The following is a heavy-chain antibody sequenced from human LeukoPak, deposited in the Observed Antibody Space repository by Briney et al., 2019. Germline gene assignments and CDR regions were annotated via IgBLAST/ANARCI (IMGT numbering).Heavy chain of an antibody. CDR2: INPNSGGT. V-gene: IGHV1-2*04. J-gene: IGHJ6*02. CDR3: ARDRVDFWSGYYYYYGMDV. D-gene: IGHD3-3*01. CDR1: GYTFTGYY. Sequence: RASVKVSCKASGYTFTGYYMHWVRQAPGQGLEWMGWINPNSGGTNYAQKFQGWVTMTRDTSISTAYMELSRLRSDDTAVYYCARDRVDFWSGYYYYYGMDVWGQGTTVTVSS.